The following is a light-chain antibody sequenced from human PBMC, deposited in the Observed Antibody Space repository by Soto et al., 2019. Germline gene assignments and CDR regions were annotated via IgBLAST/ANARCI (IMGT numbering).Light chain of an antibody. CDR3: HMRSNWTA. CDR1: QSVSSY. Sequence: EIVLTQSPATLSLSPGERATLSCRASQSVSSYLAWYQQKPGQAPSLLIYDASNRATGLPASFSGSGSGTDFNLTISTLEPDDFAVYYCHMRSNWTAFGPGTKVDIK. J-gene: IGKJ3*01. CDR2: DAS. V-gene: IGKV3-11*01.